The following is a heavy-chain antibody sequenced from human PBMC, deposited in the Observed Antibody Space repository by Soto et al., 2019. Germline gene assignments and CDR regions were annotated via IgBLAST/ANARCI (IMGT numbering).Heavy chain of an antibody. V-gene: IGHV1-69*13. J-gene: IGHJ6*02. D-gene: IGHD2-2*01. Sequence: GASVKVSCKASGGTFSSYAISWVRQAPGQGLEWMGGIIPIFGTANYAQKFQGRVTITADESTSTAYMELSSLRSEDTAVYYCASFIPPRVPAAYNNYYYGMDVWGQGTTVTVSS. CDR3: ASFIPPRVPAAYNNYYYGMDV. CDR1: GGTFSSYA. CDR2: IIPIFGTA.